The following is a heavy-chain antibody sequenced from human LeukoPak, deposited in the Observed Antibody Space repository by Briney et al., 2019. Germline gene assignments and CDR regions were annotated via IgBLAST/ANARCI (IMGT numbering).Heavy chain of an antibody. V-gene: IGHV3-23*01. D-gene: IGHD6-19*01. Sequence: GGSLRLSCAASGFTFSFYAMNWVRQAPGKGLEWVSGISGSGGSTYYAESVKGRITISRDNSKNTLYLQMNSLRAEDTAVYYCASGSSGWYGEIWGQGTLVTVSS. CDR1: GFTFSFYA. J-gene: IGHJ4*02. CDR3: ASGSSGWYGEI. CDR2: ISGSGGST.